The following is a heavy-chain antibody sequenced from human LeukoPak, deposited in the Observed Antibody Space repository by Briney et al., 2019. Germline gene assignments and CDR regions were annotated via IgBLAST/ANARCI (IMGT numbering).Heavy chain of an antibody. Sequence: GGSLRLSCTVSGFTVSSNSMSWVRQTPGKGLEWVSSISSHSTYIYDADSVKGRFTISRDNAKNSLYLQMNSLRAEDTAVYYCVRSFDIWGQGTMVTVSS. CDR2: ISSHSTYI. V-gene: IGHV3-21*01. CDR1: GFTVSSNS. J-gene: IGHJ3*02. CDR3: VRSFDI.